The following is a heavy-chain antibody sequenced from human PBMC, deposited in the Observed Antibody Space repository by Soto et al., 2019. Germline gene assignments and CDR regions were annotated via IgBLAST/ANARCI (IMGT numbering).Heavy chain of an antibody. J-gene: IGHJ4*02. D-gene: IGHD2-15*01. CDR1: GYRFTSSW. Sequence: GESLKISCQGYGYRFTSSWIAWVRQVPGKGLEWMGKIDPTDSYTDYSPSFEGHVTFSADKSINTAYLQWTSLQASDTAIYYCARAEIGPAKSLLDWGQGTLVTVSS. CDR2: IDPTDSYT. V-gene: IGHV5-10-1*01. CDR3: ARAEIGPAKSLLD.